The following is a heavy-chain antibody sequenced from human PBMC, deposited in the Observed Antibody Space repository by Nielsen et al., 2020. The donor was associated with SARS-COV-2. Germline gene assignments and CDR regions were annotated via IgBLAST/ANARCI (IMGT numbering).Heavy chain of an antibody. D-gene: IGHD2-2*01. V-gene: IGHV1-69*13. J-gene: IGHJ6*02. Sequence: SVKVSCKASGGTFSSYAISWVRQAPGQGLEWLGGIIPIFGTANSAQKFQGRVTIPADESTSTAYMELSSLRSEEPAVYYCARAYCSSTSCYPRPEFDYYYGMDVWGQGTTVTVSS. CDR1: GGTFSSYA. CDR2: IIPIFGTA. CDR3: ARAYCSSTSCYPRPEFDYYYGMDV.